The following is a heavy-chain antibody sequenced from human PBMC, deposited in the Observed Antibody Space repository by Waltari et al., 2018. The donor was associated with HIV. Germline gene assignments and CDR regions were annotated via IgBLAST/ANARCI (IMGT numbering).Heavy chain of an antibody. CDR1: GGSLNGYY. CDR2: INYSGTT. J-gene: IGHJ4*02. V-gene: IGHV4-34*01. Sequence: QVQLQQWGTELLKPSETLSPTCAVYGGSLNGYYWSWIRQPPGKGLEWVGEINYSGTTNYNPSLKSRVTVSMDTYKNQFSLKLTSVTAADTAVYYCARGLPKLQSGVPDNWGQGTLVTVTS. CDR3: ARGLPKLQSGVPDN. D-gene: IGHD3-10*01.